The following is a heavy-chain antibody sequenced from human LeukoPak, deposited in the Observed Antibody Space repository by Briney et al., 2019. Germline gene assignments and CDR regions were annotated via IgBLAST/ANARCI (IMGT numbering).Heavy chain of an antibody. D-gene: IGHD3/OR15-3a*01. Sequence: SETLSLTCTVSGDSISSSRSYWGWIRQPPGEGLEWIGSIYYTGNTYYNASLKGRVTISIDTSNNQISLRLISVTATDTAMYYCARQTGSGLFTLPGGQGTLVTVSS. J-gene: IGHJ4*02. V-gene: IGHV4-39*01. CDR2: IYYTGNT. CDR1: GDSISSSRSY. CDR3: ARQTGSGLFTLP.